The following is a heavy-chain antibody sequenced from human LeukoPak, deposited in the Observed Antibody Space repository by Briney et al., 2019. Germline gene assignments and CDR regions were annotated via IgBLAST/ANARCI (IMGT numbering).Heavy chain of an antibody. J-gene: IGHJ2*01. D-gene: IGHD5-24*01. CDR1: GGSIRSYF. V-gene: IGHV4-59*01. CDR3: ARDLEMATMGYFDL. Sequence: SETLSLTCTVSGGSIRSYFWSWIRQPPGKGLEWIACIYYSGSTNYNPSLKSRVTISVDTSKNQFSLKLSSVTAADTAVYYCARDLEMATMGYFDLWGRGTLVSVSS. CDR2: IYYSGST.